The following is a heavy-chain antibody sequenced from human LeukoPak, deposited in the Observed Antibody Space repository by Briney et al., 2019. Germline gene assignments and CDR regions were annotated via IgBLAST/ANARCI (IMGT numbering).Heavy chain of an antibody. CDR2: IYYSGST. CDR1: GGSISSGDYY. J-gene: IGHJ4*02. CDR3: ARFSIIAAASFDY. V-gene: IGHV4-30-4*01. D-gene: IGHD6-13*01. Sequence: PSETLSLTCTVSGGSISSGDYYWRWIRQPPGKGLEWIGYIYYSGSTYYNPSLKSRVTISVDTSKNQFSLKLSSVTAADTAVYYCARFSIIAAASFDYWGQGTLVTVSS.